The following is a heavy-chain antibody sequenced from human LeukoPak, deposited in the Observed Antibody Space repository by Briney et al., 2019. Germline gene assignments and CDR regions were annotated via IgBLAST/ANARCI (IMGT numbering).Heavy chain of an antibody. J-gene: IGHJ4*02. CDR1: GFPLSSHA. Sequence: GGSLRLSCAASGFPLSSHAMSWVRQAPGKGLEWVSGISGTGGATYYADSVKGRFTISRDNSKKTLYLQMNSLRAEDTAVFFCAKLEGATSPPFDYWGQGTLVTVSS. D-gene: IGHD1-26*01. V-gene: IGHV3-23*01. CDR3: AKLEGATSPPFDY. CDR2: ISGTGGAT.